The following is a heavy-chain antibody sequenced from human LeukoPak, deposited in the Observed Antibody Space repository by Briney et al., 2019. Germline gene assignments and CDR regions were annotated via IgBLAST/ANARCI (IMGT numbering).Heavy chain of an antibody. CDR2: IWYDGSNK. V-gene: IGHV3-33*01. J-gene: IGHJ4*02. CDR3: ARWGDGKRSDY. CDR1: GFTFSSHG. Sequence: PGGSLRLSCAVSGFTFSSHGMHWVRQAPGKGLEWVAVIWYDGSNKYYADSVKGRFTISRDNSRNTVYLQMNSLRAEDTAVYYCARWGDGKRSDYWGQGTLVTVSS. D-gene: IGHD2-21*02.